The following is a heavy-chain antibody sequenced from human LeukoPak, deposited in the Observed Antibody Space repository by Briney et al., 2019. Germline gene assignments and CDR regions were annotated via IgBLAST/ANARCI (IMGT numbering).Heavy chain of an antibody. Sequence: SETLSLTCAVSGYSISSGYYWGWIRQPPGKGLEWFGRIYHIGSTYYNPSLKSRVTISVDTSKNQFSLKLSSATAADTAVYYCARHRGYRGSYYPFGYYYYYMDVWSKGTTVTVSS. J-gene: IGHJ6*03. V-gene: IGHV4-38-2*01. CDR3: ARHRGYRGSYYPFGYYYYYMDV. CDR2: IYHIGST. D-gene: IGHD1-26*01. CDR1: GYSISSGYY.